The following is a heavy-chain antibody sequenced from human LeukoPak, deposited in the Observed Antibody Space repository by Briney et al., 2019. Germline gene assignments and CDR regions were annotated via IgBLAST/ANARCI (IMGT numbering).Heavy chain of an antibody. J-gene: IGHJ4*02. CDR1: GGSISSNNW. Sequence: PSETLSLTCAVSGGSISSNNWWSWVRQPPGKGLEWIGSIYYSGSTYYNPSLKSRVTISVDTSKNQFSLKLSSVTAADTAVYYCARAGYCSGGSCWYYFDYWGQGTLVTVSS. CDR2: IYYSGST. D-gene: IGHD2-15*01. V-gene: IGHV4-4*02. CDR3: ARAGYCSGGSCWYYFDY.